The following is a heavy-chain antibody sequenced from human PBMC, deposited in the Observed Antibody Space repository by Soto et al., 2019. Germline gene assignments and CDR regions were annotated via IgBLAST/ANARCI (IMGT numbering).Heavy chain of an antibody. CDR2: IYHSGST. J-gene: IGHJ6*02. V-gene: IGHV4-4*02. D-gene: IGHD3-3*01. Sequence: PSETLSLTCAVSGGSISSSNWWSRVRQPPGKGLEWIGEIYHSGSTNYNPSLKSRVTISVDKSKNQFSLKLSSVTAADTAVYYCARDLRSDDFWSGYYPDDYYGMDVWGQGTTVTVSS. CDR3: ARDLRSDDFWSGYYPDDYYGMDV. CDR1: GGSISSSNW.